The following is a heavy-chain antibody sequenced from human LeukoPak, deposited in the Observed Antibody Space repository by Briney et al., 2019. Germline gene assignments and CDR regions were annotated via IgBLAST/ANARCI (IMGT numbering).Heavy chain of an antibody. CDR3: ARALDTAMVEAAHDY. CDR1: GVSISSGSNY. V-gene: IGHV4-39*07. CDR2: IYSSGGT. D-gene: IGHD5-18*01. J-gene: IGHJ4*02. Sequence: PSETLSLTCSVSGVSISSGSNYWGWIRQPPGKTLEWIGSIYSSGGTYYNPSLKSRAIILIDTAKNHVSLNLSSVTAADTAVYYCARALDTAMVEAAHDYWGQGTLVTVSS.